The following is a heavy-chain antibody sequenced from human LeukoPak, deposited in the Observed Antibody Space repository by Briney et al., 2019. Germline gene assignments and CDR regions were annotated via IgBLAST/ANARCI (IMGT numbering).Heavy chain of an antibody. D-gene: IGHD6-13*01. CDR2: IYHTGNT. CDR3: ARVMYSSSWYQGGYFDY. V-gene: IGHV4-30-2*01. J-gene: IGHJ4*02. CDR1: GGSISSGGYS. Sequence: SETLSLTCAVSGGSISSGGYSWNWIRQPPGKGLEWIGYIYHTGNTYYNPSLKSRVTISVDRSKNQFSLKLSSVTAADTAVYYCARVMYSSSWYQGGYFDYWGQGTLVTVSS.